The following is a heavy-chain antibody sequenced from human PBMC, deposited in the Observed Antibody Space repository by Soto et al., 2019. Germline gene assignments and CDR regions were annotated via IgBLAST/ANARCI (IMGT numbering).Heavy chain of an antibody. CDR3: AKDVNKEERDDHLDY. CDR1: EFTFSNYG. D-gene: IGHD1-1*01. V-gene: IGHV3-30*18. J-gene: IGHJ4*02. CDR2: ISYDGSDK. Sequence: QVQLVESGGGVVQPGRSLRLSCVASEFTFSNYGMHWVRQGRGKGLEWVAVISYDGSDKYYADSVKSRFTISRDNSKNTLYLQMSSLRAEDTGVYYCAKDVNKEERDDHLDYWGQGTLVTVSS.